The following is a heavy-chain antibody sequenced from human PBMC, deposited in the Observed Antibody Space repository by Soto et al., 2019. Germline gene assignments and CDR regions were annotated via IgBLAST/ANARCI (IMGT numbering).Heavy chain of an antibody. J-gene: IGHJ3*02. CDR2: IYHSGST. D-gene: IGHD4-17*01. Sequence: SETLSLTCAVSGGSISSGGYSWSWIRQPPGKGLEWIGYIYHSGSTYYNPSLKSRVTISVDRSKNQFSLKLSSVTAADTAVYYCASDYGDYPDAFDIWGQGTMVTVSS. V-gene: IGHV4-30-2*01. CDR3: ASDYGDYPDAFDI. CDR1: GGSISSGGYS.